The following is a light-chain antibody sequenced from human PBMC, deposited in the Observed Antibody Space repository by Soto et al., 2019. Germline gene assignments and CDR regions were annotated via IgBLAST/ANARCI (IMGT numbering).Light chain of an antibody. V-gene: IGLV1-40*01. CDR3: QSYDNSLSVYV. Sequence: QPVLTQPPSVSGAPGQRVTISCTGSSSNIGAHYDVHWYQQLPGTAPKLLIYGNSNRPSGVPDRFSGSKSGTSASLAITGLQAEDEPVYYCQSYDNSLSVYVFGTGTKLTVL. CDR2: GNS. CDR1: SSNIGAHYD. J-gene: IGLJ1*01.